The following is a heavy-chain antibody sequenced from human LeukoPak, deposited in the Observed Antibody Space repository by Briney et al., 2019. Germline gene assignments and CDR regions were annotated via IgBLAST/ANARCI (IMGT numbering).Heavy chain of an antibody. J-gene: IGHJ5*02. Sequence: GGSLRLSCAASGSTFSDSSVHWVRQASGKGLEWIGLMEKELNGYATAYAASVRGRFTISRDDSQNTAYLQMDSLKTEDTALYYCTRDSGTYNWLDPWGQGTLVTVSS. CDR3: TRDSGTYNWLDP. CDR1: GSTFSDSS. V-gene: IGHV3-73*01. CDR2: MEKELNGYAT. D-gene: IGHD1-26*01.